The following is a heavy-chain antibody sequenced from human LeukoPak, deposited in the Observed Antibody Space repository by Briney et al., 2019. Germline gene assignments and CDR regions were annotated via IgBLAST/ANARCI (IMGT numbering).Heavy chain of an antibody. D-gene: IGHD4-17*01. CDR3: ARAYYGDYFLDY. J-gene: IGHJ4*02. V-gene: IGHV3-33*01. CDR1: GFTLSSYG. Sequence: GGSLRLSCAASGFTLSSYGMHWVRQAPGKGLEWVAVIWYDGSNKYYADSVKGRFTISRDNSKNTLYLQMNSLRAEDTAVYYCARAYYGDYFLDYWGQGTLVTVSS. CDR2: IWYDGSNK.